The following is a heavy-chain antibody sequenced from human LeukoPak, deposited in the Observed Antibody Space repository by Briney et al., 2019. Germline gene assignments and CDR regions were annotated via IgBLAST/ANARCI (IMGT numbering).Heavy chain of an antibody. V-gene: IGHV3-7*01. CDR2: IRQDGSER. D-gene: IGHD3-22*01. CDR1: GFSFNSYW. J-gene: IGHJ3*02. CDR3: ARDWSFDSDDYYLYGFDI. Sequence: GGSLRFSCAASGFSFNSYWMSWVRQAPGTGLEWVANIRQDGSERYYADSLKGRFTISRDNAKNSLYLQMNSLRAEDTAMYYCARDWSFDSDDYYLYGFDIWGQGTRVTVSS.